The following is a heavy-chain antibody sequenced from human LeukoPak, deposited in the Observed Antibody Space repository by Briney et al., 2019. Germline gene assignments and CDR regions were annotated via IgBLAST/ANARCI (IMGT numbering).Heavy chain of an antibody. Sequence: GESLKISCKGSGYSFTSYWIGWVRQMPGKGLEWMGIIYPGDSDTGYSPSFQGQVTISADKSISTAYLQWSSLKASDTAMYYCARHFTESSGYNDSLGSDYWGQGTLVTVSS. CDR3: ARHFTESSGYNDSLGSDY. CDR1: GYSFTSYW. V-gene: IGHV5-51*01. J-gene: IGHJ4*02. D-gene: IGHD3-22*01. CDR2: IYPGDSDT.